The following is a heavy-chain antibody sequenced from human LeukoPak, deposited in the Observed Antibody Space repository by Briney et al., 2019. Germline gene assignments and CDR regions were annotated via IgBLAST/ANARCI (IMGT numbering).Heavy chain of an antibody. CDR1: RFTFSSYA. Sequence: GGSLKLSCAASRFTFSSYAMSWVRQAPGKGLEWVSAISGSGGSTYYADSVKGRFTISRDNSKNTLYLQMNRLRAEDTAVYFCAKGGYCSTTSCLAIYWGQGTLVTVSS. D-gene: IGHD2-2*01. CDR3: AKGGYCSTTSCLAIY. CDR2: ISGSGGST. J-gene: IGHJ4*02. V-gene: IGHV3-23*01.